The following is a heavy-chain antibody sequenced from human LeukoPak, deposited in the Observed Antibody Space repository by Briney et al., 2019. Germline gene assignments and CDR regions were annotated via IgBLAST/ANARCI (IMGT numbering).Heavy chain of an antibody. CDR1: GFTFSDYY. CDR2: IKSKTDGGTT. V-gene: IGHV3-15*01. CDR3: TTEVTIFGVVISPYYYMDV. J-gene: IGHJ6*03. D-gene: IGHD3-3*01. Sequence: GGSLRLSCAASGFTFSDYYMSWLRQAPGKGLEWVGRIKSKTDGGTTDYAAPVKGRFTISRDDSKNTLYLQMNSLKTEDTAVYYCTTEVTIFGVVISPYYYMDVWGKGTTVTVSS.